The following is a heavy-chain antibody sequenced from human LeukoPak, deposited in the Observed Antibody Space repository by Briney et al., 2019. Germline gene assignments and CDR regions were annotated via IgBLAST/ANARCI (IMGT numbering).Heavy chain of an antibody. J-gene: IGHJ4*02. CDR1: GYSFTGYY. D-gene: IGHD2-21*01. CDR2: INPNTGDT. V-gene: IGHV1-2*02. Sequence: ASVKVSCKASGYSFTGYYMHWVRQAPGQGLEWMGWINPNTGDTNYAQKFQGRVTLTRDTSINTVYMELSRLTSDDTALFYCTVAPGDYWGQGTLVTVSS. CDR3: TVAPGDY.